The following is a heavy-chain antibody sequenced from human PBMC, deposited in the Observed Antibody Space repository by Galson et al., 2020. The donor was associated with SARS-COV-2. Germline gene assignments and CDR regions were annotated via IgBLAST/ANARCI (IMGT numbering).Heavy chain of an antibody. CDR3: ANDVRDYGDYVLFYYGMDV. V-gene: IGHV3-30*18. Sequence: GESLKISCAASGFTFSSYGMHWVRQAPGKGLEWVAVISYDGSNKYYADSVKGRFTISRDNSKNTLYLQMNSLRAEDTAVYYCANDVRDYGDYVLFYYGMDVWGQGTTVTVSS. D-gene: IGHD4-17*01. J-gene: IGHJ6*02. CDR2: ISYDGSNK. CDR1: GFTFSSYG.